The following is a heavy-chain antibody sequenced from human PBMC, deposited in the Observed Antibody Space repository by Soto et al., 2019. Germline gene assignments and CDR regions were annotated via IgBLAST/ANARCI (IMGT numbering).Heavy chain of an antibody. Sequence: GGSLRLSCAASGFTFSSYAMSWVRQAPGKGLEWVSAISGSGGSTYYADSVKGRFTISRDNSKNTLYLQMNSLRAEDTAVYYCAKAGIGGIAPLGFFDYWGQGTLVTVSS. J-gene: IGHJ4*02. D-gene: IGHD6-13*01. CDR1: GFTFSSYA. V-gene: IGHV3-23*01. CDR3: AKAGIGGIAPLGFFDY. CDR2: ISGSGGST.